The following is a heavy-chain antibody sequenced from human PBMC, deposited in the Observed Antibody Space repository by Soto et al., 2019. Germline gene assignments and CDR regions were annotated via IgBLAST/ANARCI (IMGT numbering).Heavy chain of an antibody. V-gene: IGHV1-2*02. CDR2: SNPNSGGT. CDR3: EKDPGSGWYEDLDY. Sequence: QVQLVQSGAEAKKPGASVKVSFKAAGYTLIAYHIHWLRHAPGQGHAWMGWSNPNSGGTNYAQEFQDRVTMTRDTSISTAYMERSRLRSDDTAMYYCEKDPGSGWYEDLDYWGQGTLVTVTP. CDR1: GYTLIAYH. D-gene: IGHD6-19*01. J-gene: IGHJ4*02.